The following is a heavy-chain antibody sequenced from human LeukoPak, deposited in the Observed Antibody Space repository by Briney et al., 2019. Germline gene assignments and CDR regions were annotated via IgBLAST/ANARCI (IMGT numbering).Heavy chain of an antibody. V-gene: IGHV4-59*12. J-gene: IGHJ3*02. CDR3: ARKKCSSTSCYKELGAFDI. D-gene: IGHD2-2*02. CDR1: GGSIINYY. Sequence: PSETLSLTCTVSGGSIINYYWSWIRQPPGKGLEWIGYIYHSGDTNYNPSLKSRVTMSVDTSKNQFSLKLSSVTAADTAVYYCARKKCSSTSCYKELGAFDIWGQGTMVTVSS. CDR2: IYHSGDT.